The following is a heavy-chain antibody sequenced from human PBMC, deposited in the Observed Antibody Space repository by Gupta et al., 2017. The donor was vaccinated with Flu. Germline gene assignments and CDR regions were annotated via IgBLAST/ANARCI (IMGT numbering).Heavy chain of an antibody. CDR1: FSDYY. CDR3: ARGRVRDTAMVTR. J-gene: IGHJ4*02. V-gene: IGHV3-11*01. CDR2: ISSSGSTI. D-gene: IGHD5-18*01. Sequence: FSDYYMSWIRQAPGKGLEWVSYISSSGSTIYYADSVKGRFTISRDNAKNSLYLQMNSLRAEDTAVYYCARGRVRDTAMVTRWGQGTLVTVSS.